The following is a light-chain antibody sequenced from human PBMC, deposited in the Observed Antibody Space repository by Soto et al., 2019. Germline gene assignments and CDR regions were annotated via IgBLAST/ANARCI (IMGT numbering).Light chain of an antibody. V-gene: IGKV3-11*01. CDR2: DAS. J-gene: IGKJ3*01. CDR3: QQRDTWPPFT. Sequence: EIVLTQSPATLSLSPGERATLSCRASQTVRNHLAWYQQKPGQAPRLLIFDASNRASGIPARFSGSGSGTAFTLTISSLEPEDFAVYYCQQRDTWPPFTFGPGTKVDFK. CDR1: QTVRNH.